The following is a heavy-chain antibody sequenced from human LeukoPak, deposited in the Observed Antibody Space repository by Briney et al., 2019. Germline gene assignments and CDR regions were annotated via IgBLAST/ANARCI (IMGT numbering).Heavy chain of an antibody. D-gene: IGHD3-10*01. V-gene: IGHV3-48*03. CDR2: ISSSGSTI. J-gene: IGHJ4*02. CDR1: GFTFSSYE. CDR3: AKDSGRSGSYDFDS. Sequence: PGGSLRLSCAASGFTFSSYEMNWVRQAPGKGLEWVSYISSSGSTIYYADSVKGRFTISRDNAKNSLYLQMNSLRAEDTAVYYCAKDSGRSGSYDFDSWGQGILVTVSS.